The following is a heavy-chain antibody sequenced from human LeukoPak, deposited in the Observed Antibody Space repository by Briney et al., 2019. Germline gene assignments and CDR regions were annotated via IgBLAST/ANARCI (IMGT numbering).Heavy chain of an antibody. V-gene: IGHV1-18*01. J-gene: IGHJ4*02. D-gene: IGHD6-19*01. CDR1: GYTFTSCG. Sequence: GASVKVSCKASGYTFTSCGISWVRQAPGQGLEWMGWISAYNGNTNYAQKLQDGVTMTTDTSTSTAYMELRSLRSDDTAVYYCARSRAVAGTFDYWGQGTLVTVSS. CDR2: ISAYNGNT. CDR3: ARSRAVAGTFDY.